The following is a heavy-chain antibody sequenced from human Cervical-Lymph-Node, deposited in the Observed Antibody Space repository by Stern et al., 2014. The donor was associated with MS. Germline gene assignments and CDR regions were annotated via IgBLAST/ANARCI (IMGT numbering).Heavy chain of an antibody. D-gene: IGHD2-8*02. J-gene: IGHJ4*02. Sequence: QVQLQESGPGLVKPSETLSLTCAVSGDSISSYTHYWAWIRQPPGKGLEWIGSVYYSGATYYNPPLKSPVTIPGDTSKNHSPLGLTSVTAADTAVYYCAKHACTGAACPFDLWGQGTLVTVSS. CDR3: AKHACTGAACPFDL. V-gene: IGHV4-39*01. CDR2: VYYSGAT. CDR1: GDSISSYTHY.